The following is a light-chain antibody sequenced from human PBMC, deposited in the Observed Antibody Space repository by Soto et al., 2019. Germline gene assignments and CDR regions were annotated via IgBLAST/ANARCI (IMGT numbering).Light chain of an antibody. J-gene: IGKJ3*01. CDR2: AAS. CDR1: QGISSW. Sequence: DIQMTQSPSSVSASVGDRVTITWRASQGISSWLAWDQQKPGKAPKLLIYAASSLQSGVPSRFSGSGSGTDFTLTIRRLQPEDFATYYCQQANSFPFTFGPGTKVDIK. V-gene: IGKV1-12*01. CDR3: QQANSFPFT.